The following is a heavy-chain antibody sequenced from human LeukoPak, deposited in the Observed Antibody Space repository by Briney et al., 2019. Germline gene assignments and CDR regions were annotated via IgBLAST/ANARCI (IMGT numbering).Heavy chain of an antibody. CDR1: GNSISSGDYY. CDR2: IYTSGST. V-gene: IGHV4-61*02. J-gene: IGHJ4*02. Sequence: SQTLSLTCTVSGNSISSGDYYWSWIRQPAGKGLEWIGRIYTSGSTTYNPSLRSRVTISVDTSKNQFSLKLSSVTAADTAVYYCARLRGPRDYWGQGTLVTVSS. CDR3: ARLRGPRDY.